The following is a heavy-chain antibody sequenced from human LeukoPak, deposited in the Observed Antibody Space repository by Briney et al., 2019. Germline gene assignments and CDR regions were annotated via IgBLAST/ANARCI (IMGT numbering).Heavy chain of an antibody. Sequence: PGGSLRLSRVASGFTFSSYWMTWVRQAPGKGLEWVANIKQDGSERYYVDSVKGRFTISRDNAKNSLYLQMNSLRAGDTAVYYCARYVLVDYWGQGTLVTVSS. V-gene: IGHV3-7*01. D-gene: IGHD4/OR15-4a*01. CDR2: IKQDGSER. CDR1: GFTFSSYW. CDR3: ARYVLVDY. J-gene: IGHJ4*02.